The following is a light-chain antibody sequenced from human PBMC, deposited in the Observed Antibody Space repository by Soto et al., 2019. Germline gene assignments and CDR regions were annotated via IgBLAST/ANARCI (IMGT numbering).Light chain of an antibody. CDR3: QTWGTGIQGV. J-gene: IGLJ3*02. CDR2: LNSDGSH. V-gene: IGLV4-69*01. Sequence: QLVLTQSPSASASLGASVKLTCTLNSGHSNYAIAWHQQQPEKGPRYLMKLNSDGSHSKGDGIPDRFSGSSSVAERYLTISSLQSEDEADYYCQTWGTGIQGVFGGGTKLTVL. CDR1: SGHSNYA.